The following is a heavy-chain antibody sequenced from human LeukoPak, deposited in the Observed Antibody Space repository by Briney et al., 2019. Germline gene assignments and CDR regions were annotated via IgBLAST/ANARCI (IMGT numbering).Heavy chain of an antibody. D-gene: IGHD3-10*01. J-gene: IGHJ4*02. CDR2: IYYSGST. CDR1: GGSISSSSYY. CDR3: ARLEGRIWFGELLYSLFDY. Sequence: SETLSLTCTVSGGSISSSSYYWGWIRQPPGKGLEWIGSIYYSGSTYYNPSLKSRVTISVDTSKNQFSLKLSSVTAADTAVYYCARLEGRIWFGELLYSLFDYWGQGTLVTVSS. V-gene: IGHV4-39*01.